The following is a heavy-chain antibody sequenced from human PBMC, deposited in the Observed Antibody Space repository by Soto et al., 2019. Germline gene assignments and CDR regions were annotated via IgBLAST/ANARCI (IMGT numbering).Heavy chain of an antibody. V-gene: IGHV3-13*01. Sequence: GGSLRLSCAASGFTFSSYDMHWVRQATGKGLEWVSAIGTAGDTYYPGSVKGRFTISRENAKNSLYLQMNSLRAGDTAVYYCARASTVVVSARWGYMDVWGKGTTVTVSS. CDR1: GFTFSSYD. D-gene: IGHD3-22*01. CDR2: IGTAGDT. CDR3: ARASTVVVSARWGYMDV. J-gene: IGHJ6*03.